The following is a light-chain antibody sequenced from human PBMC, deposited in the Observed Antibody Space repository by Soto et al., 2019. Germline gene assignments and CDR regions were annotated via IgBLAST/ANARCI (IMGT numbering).Light chain of an antibody. V-gene: IGKV3D-20*02. CDR3: QQHNKWPWT. CDR2: GAS. Sequence: EIVLTQSPGALSLSPGERATLSCRASQSVSSGSLAWYQQKRGQAPRLLIHGASSRATGIPDRFSGSGSGTEFTLTISSLQSEDFAVYYCQQHNKWPWTFGQGTKVDIK. CDR1: QSVSSGS. J-gene: IGKJ1*01.